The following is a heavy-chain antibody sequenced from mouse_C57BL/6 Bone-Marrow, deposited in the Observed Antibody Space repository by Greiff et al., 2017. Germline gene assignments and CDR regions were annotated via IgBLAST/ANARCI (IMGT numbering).Heavy chain of an antibody. Sequence: DADGGLVQPKGSLKLSCAASGFTFNTYAMHWVRQAPGKGLDWVARIRSKSSNYETYYADSVKDRFTISRDDSQSMLYLQMNNLKTEDTAMYYCVRLYDYSYAMDDWGQGTSVTVSS. V-gene: IGHV10-3*01. CDR3: VRLYDYSYAMDD. J-gene: IGHJ4*01. D-gene: IGHD2-4*01. CDR2: IRSKSSNYET. CDR1: GFTFNTYA.